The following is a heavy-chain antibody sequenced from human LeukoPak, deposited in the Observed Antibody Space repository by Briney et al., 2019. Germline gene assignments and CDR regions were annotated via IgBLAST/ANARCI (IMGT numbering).Heavy chain of an antibody. CDR1: GFTFNSYW. Sequence: GGSLRLSCAGSGFTFNSYWMSWVRQAPGKGLEWVAHIKQDGTEKYYLDSVEGRFTISRDNARNSLYLQMNSLRAEDTAVYYCARDLTRIAVAGTVYFDYWGQGTLVTVSS. CDR3: ARDLTRIAVAGTVYFDY. CDR2: IKQDGTEK. J-gene: IGHJ4*02. V-gene: IGHV3-7*01. D-gene: IGHD6-19*01.